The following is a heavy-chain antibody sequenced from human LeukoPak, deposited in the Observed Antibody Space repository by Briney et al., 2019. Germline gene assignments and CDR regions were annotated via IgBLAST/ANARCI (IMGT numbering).Heavy chain of an antibody. CDR3: ARYGYYDSSGYSPDY. J-gene: IGHJ4*02. V-gene: IGHV3-48*03. D-gene: IGHD3-22*01. CDR1: GFPFRNYV. CDR2: INHNGETI. Sequence: PGGSLRLSCAASGFPFRNYVMSWVRQAPGKGLEWVSYINHNGETIYYADSVKGRFTISRDNAKNSLHLQMNSLRAEDTAVYYCARYGYYDSSGYSPDYWGQGTLVTVSS.